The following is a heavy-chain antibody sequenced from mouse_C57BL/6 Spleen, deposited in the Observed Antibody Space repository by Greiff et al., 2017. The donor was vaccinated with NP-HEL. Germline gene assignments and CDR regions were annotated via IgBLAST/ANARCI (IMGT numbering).Heavy chain of an antibody. J-gene: IGHJ3*01. Sequence: VKLMESGPGLVAPSQSLSITCTVSGFSLTSYGVSWVRQHPGKGLEWLGVIWGDGSTNYNSALISRLSISKDNSKSQVFLKLNSMQTDDKATYYCAKDYSGSSSVGFAYWGHGTLVTVSA. V-gene: IGHV2-3*01. D-gene: IGHD1-1*01. CDR3: AKDYSGSSSVGFAY. CDR1: GFSLTSYG. CDR2: IWGDGST.